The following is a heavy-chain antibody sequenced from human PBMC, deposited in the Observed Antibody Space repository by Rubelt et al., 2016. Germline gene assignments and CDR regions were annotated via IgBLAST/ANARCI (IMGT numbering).Heavy chain of an antibody. CDR1: GGPISSSNW. CDR2: IYHSGTT. Sequence: QVQLQESGPGLVKPSGTLSLTCAVSGGPISSSNWWSWVRQPPGKGLEWIGEIYHSGTTNYNPSLKSRVTISVDPSKNQFPRRLGSVTAADTAGYYWARDGPGITVAGYFDFWGQGILVTVSS. D-gene: IGHD6-19*01. J-gene: IGHJ4*02. CDR3: ARDGPGITVAGYFDF. V-gene: IGHV4-4*02.